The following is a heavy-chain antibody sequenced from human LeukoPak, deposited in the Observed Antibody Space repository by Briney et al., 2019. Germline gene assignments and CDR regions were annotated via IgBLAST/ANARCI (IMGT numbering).Heavy chain of an antibody. CDR3: ASGKQWLVAAFDI. V-gene: IGHV4-39*01. D-gene: IGHD6-19*01. Sequence: SETLSLTCTVSGGSISSSSYYWGWIRQPPGKGLEWIGSIYYSGSTYYNPSLKSRVTISVDTSKNQFSLKLSFVTAADTAVYYCASGKQWLVAAFDIWGQGTMVTVSS. CDR2: IYYSGST. CDR1: GGSISSSSYY. J-gene: IGHJ3*02.